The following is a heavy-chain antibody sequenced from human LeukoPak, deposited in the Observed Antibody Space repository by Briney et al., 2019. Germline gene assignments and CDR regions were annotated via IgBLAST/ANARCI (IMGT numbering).Heavy chain of an antibody. CDR3: ARRYYNLGSFPFDF. J-gene: IGHJ4*02. CDR2: IYTSGST. D-gene: IGHD3-10*01. Sequence: SETLSLTCTVSGGSISSYYWSWIRQPAGKGLEWIGRIYTSGSTNYNPSLKSRVTMSVDTSKNQFYLNLSSVTAADTAVYYCARRYYNLGSFPFDFWGQGTLVTVSS. V-gene: IGHV4-4*07. CDR1: GGSISSYY.